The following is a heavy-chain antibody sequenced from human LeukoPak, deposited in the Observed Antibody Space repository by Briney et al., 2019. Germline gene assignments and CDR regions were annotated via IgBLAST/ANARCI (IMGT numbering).Heavy chain of an antibody. CDR1: GYSISSSNW. J-gene: IGHJ4*02. Sequence: SDTLSLTCAASGYSISSSNWWGWIRQPPGKGLEWIGYIYYSGNTHYNPSLKSRVTMSVDTSKNQFSLNLSSVTAVDTAIYYCAKSVDGGNSPFDYWGQGTLVTVSS. CDR3: AKSVDGGNSPFDY. D-gene: IGHD4-23*01. V-gene: IGHV4-28*01. CDR2: IYYSGNT.